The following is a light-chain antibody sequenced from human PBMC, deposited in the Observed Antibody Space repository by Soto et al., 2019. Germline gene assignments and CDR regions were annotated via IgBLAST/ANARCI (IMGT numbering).Light chain of an antibody. CDR1: QTINNC. CDR2: DAS. Sequence: DIQMTQSPSTLSASIGDRVTITCRASQTINNCIAWYQQKPGKAPKFLIYDASTLESGVPSRFSGSGFGTEFSLPISSLQPDDFGSYYCQHMRTFGQGTKVEMK. J-gene: IGKJ1*01. V-gene: IGKV1-5*01. CDR3: QHMRT.